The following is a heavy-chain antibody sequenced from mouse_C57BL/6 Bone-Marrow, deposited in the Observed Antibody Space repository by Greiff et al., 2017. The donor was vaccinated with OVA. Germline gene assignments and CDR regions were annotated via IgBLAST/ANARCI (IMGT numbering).Heavy chain of an antibody. CDR1: GFTFTDDY. J-gene: IGHJ2*01. CDR3: TTQADFDY. V-gene: IGHV14-4*01. CDR2: IDPENGDT. Sequence: EVQLQQSGAELVRPGASVKLSCTASGFTFTDDYMNWVKQRPEQGLEWIGWIDPENGDTEYAQKFQGKATITADPSSSTAYLQLSSLTSEDTAVYYCTTQADFDYWGQGTTLTVSS. D-gene: IGHD3-2*02.